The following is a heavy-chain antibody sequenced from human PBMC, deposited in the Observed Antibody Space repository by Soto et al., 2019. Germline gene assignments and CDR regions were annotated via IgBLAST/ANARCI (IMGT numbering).Heavy chain of an antibody. CDR2: IEYSGIT. D-gene: IGHD6-13*01. Sequence: SETISFTCTLSGGSVSSGSYYSSWIRQPPGKGLEWIGYIEYSGITNFNPSLKSLLTISVDTSKNQFSLKLCSVTAADTAVYSCARLGRQQLVRRNWFDLLGKVTLVTVS. V-gene: IGHV4-61*01. J-gene: IGHJ5*02. CDR3: ARLGRQQLVRRNWFDL. CDR1: GGSVSSGSYY.